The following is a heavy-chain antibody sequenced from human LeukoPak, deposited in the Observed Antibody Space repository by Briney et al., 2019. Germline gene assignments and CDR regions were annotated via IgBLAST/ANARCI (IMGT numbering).Heavy chain of an antibody. CDR3: ARDGYYYDSSGYYYGY. CDR2: VSSSSSTI. CDR1: GFTFSSYS. J-gene: IGHJ4*02. V-gene: IGHV3-48*04. Sequence: GGSLRLSCAASGFTFSSYSMNWVRQAPGKGLEWVSYVSSSSSTIYYADSVKGRFTISRDNAKNSLYLQMNSLRAEDTAVYYCARDGYYYDSSGYYYGYWGQGTLVTVSS. D-gene: IGHD3-22*01.